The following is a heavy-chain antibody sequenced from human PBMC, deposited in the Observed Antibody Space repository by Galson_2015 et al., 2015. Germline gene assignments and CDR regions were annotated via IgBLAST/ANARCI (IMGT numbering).Heavy chain of an antibody. Sequence: QSGAEVKKPGESLKISCKGSGYSFSTYWIGWVRQMPGKGLEWMGIIYPGDSDTRHSPSFEGQVTISADKSISTAYLQWSSLKASDTAMYYCARLLFSGRVVVVAAMDYWGQGTLVTVSS. CDR3: ARLLFSGRVVVVAAMDY. J-gene: IGHJ4*02. CDR2: IYPGDSDT. D-gene: IGHD2-15*01. CDR1: GYSFSTYW. V-gene: IGHV5-51*01.